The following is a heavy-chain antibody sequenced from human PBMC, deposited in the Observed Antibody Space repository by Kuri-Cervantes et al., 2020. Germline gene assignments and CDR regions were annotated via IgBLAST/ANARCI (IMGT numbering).Heavy chain of an antibody. CDR2: ISSSGSTI. Sequence: GGSLRLSCAASGFTFSDYYMSWIRQAPGKGLEWVSYISSSGSTIYYADSVKGRFTISRDNAKNSLYLQMNSLRAEDTAVYYCARGYCSGDSCRTIVPGAVWGQGITVTVSS. CDR1: GFTFSDYY. J-gene: IGHJ6*02. CDR3: ARGYCSGDSCRTIVPGAV. V-gene: IGHV3-11*04. D-gene: IGHD2-15*01.